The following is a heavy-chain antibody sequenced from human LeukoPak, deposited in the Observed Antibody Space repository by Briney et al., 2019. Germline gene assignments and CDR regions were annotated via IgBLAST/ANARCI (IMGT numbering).Heavy chain of an antibody. CDR3: ARATDGGLYYFDY. CDR2: IYSGGST. CDR1: GFTVSSNY. Sequence: GGSLRLSCAASGFTVSSNYMSWVRQAPGKGLEWVSVIYSGGSTYYADSVKGRFTISRDNSKNTLYLQMNSLRAEDTAVYYCARATDGGLYYFDYWGQGTLVTVSS. D-gene: IGHD4-23*01. J-gene: IGHJ4*02. V-gene: IGHV3-53*01.